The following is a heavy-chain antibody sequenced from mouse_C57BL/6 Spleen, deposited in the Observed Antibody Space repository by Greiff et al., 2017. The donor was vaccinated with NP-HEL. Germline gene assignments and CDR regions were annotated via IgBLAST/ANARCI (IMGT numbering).Heavy chain of an antibody. CDR1: GFNIKDYY. J-gene: IGHJ3*01. V-gene: IGHV14-1*01. D-gene: IGHD1-1*01. CDR2: IDPEDGDT. Sequence: EVQLQQSGAELVRPGASVKLSCTASGFNIKDYYMHWVKQRPEQGLEWIGRIDPEDGDTEYAPKFQGKATMTADTSSNTAYLQLSSLTSEDTAVYYCTNGYGSSDWFAYWVQGTLVTVSA. CDR3: TNGYGSSDWFAY.